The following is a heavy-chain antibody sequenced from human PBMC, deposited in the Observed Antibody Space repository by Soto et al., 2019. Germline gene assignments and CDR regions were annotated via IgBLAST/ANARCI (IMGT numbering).Heavy chain of an antibody. CDR2: INPRTGST. D-gene: IGHD2-15*01. CDR3: ARDGGLLTASWHYDL. CDR1: GYSFTNYC. Sequence: QVQLVQSGADVKKPGTSVKVSCKAAGYSFTNYCMYWVRQAPGQELEWMGMINPRTGSTRYAQKFQDRVTLTRYTSTTTVYMELSTLLSDDTAVYYCARDGGLLTASWHYDLWGPGTLVTVSS. V-gene: IGHV1-46*01. J-gene: IGHJ2*01.